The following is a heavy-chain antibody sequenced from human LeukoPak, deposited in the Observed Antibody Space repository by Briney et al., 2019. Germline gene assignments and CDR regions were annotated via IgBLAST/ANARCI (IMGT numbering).Heavy chain of an antibody. J-gene: IGHJ4*02. D-gene: IGHD3-22*01. CDR1: GFTFSSYG. CDR3: ARDLRYYDSSGYYY. Sequence: GGSLRLSCAASGFTFSSYGMHWVRQAPGKGLEWVAVIWYDGSNKYYADSVKGRFTISRENSKNTLYLQMNSLRAEDTAVYYCARDLRYYDSSGYYYWGQGTLVTVSS. CDR2: IWYDGSNK. V-gene: IGHV3-33*01.